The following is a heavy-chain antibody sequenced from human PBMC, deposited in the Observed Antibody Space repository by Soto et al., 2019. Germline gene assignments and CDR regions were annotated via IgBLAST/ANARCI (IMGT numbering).Heavy chain of an antibody. D-gene: IGHD3-22*01. Sequence: QVQLVESGGGVVQPGRSLRLSCAASGFTFSSYAMHWVRQAPGKGLEWVAVISYDGSNKYYADSVKGRFTISRDNSKNTLYRKMNSLRAEDTAVNYCARDLADYYDSSGYYTMSYYHGMDVWCQGTTVTVS. CDR2: ISYDGSNK. CDR3: ARDLADYYDSSGYYTMSYYHGMDV. V-gene: IGHV3-30-3*01. J-gene: IGHJ6*02. CDR1: GFTFSSYA.